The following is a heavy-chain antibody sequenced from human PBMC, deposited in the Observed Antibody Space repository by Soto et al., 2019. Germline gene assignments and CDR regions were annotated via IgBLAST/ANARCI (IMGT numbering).Heavy chain of an antibody. CDR2: INTDNGNT. CDR1: GYAFTKYI. Sequence: ASVKVSCKASGYAFTKYIMHWVRQAPGQRPEWMGWINTDNGNTRYSQRFQGRVTIVRDISATTAYMELSSLRSDDTAVYYCARAATCSSTTSCYSQWLARWRQGTMVTVSS. CDR3: ARAATCSSTTSCYSQWLAR. J-gene: IGHJ5*02. D-gene: IGHD2-2*02. V-gene: IGHV1-3*04.